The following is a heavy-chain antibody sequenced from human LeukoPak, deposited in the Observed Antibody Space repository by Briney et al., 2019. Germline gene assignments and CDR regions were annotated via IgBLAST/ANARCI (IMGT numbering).Heavy chain of an antibody. CDR2: IYYSGST. Sequence: SETLSLTCTVSGDSISSYYWSWIRQPPGKGLEWIGYIYYSGSTNYNPSLKSRVTISVDTSKNQFSLKLSSVTAADTAVYYCAGGHWELLVYDYWGQGTLVTVSP. J-gene: IGHJ4*02. D-gene: IGHD1-26*01. V-gene: IGHV4-59*13. CDR3: AGGHWELLVYDY. CDR1: GDSISSYY.